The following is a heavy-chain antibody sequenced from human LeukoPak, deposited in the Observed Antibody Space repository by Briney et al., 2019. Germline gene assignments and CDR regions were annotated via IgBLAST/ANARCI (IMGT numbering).Heavy chain of an antibody. Sequence: GGSLRLSCAASGFTFSSYAMSWVRQAPGKGLEGVSSISGSGTNTHYADPVKGRFNISRDNSRNLLFLQMSSLRVEDTAVYYCAKRRHYYGSGDYYRDPWGQGTLVTVSS. V-gene: IGHV3-23*01. CDR3: AKRRHYYGSGDYYRDP. CDR2: ISGSGTNT. D-gene: IGHD3-10*01. J-gene: IGHJ5*02. CDR1: GFTFSSYA.